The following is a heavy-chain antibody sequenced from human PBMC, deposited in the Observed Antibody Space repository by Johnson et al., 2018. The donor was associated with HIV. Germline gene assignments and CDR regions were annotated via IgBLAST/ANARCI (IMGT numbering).Heavy chain of an antibody. D-gene: IGHD6-6*01. J-gene: IGHJ3*02. V-gene: IGHV3-9*01. Sequence: VQLVESGGGLVQPGRSLRLSCAASGFTFDDYAMHWVRQAPGKGLEWVSGISWNSGRTSYADSVTGRFTIARDNAKNTLYLQMNSLRAADTALYYCAKDLDSSSWGAFDIWGQGTMVTVSS. CDR2: ISWNSGRT. CDR3: AKDLDSSSWGAFDI. CDR1: GFTFDDYA.